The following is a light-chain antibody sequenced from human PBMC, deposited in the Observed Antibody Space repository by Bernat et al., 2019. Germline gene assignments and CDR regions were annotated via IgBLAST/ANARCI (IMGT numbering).Light chain of an antibody. V-gene: IGLV2-18*02. CDR2: EVS. J-gene: IGLJ3*02. CDR3: TSYTTSGTWV. Sequence: QSALTQPPSVSGSPGQSVAISCTGTSSDVGSYNRVSWFQQPPGTAPKLMIYEVSNRPSGVSNRFYGSKSGNTASLTISGLQAEDEADYHCTSYTTSGTWVFGGGTKLTVL. CDR1: SSDVGSYNR.